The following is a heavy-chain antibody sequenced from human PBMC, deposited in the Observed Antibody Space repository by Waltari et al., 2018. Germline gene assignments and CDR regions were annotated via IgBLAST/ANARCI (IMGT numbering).Heavy chain of an antibody. CDR1: GDSISNNFF. CDR3: ASDRGRGLYLDS. V-gene: IGHV4-4*02. Sequence: QVQLQESGPGLVKPSGTLSLTCTVSGDSISNNFFWSWVRQSPGKGLEWIGQVHQSGRSNYNPSLESRVTVSMATSKNQFSLRVTSVTAADTAIYYCASDRGRGLYLDSWGQGTLVTVSP. CDR2: VHQSGRS. J-gene: IGHJ4*02. D-gene: IGHD2-15*01.